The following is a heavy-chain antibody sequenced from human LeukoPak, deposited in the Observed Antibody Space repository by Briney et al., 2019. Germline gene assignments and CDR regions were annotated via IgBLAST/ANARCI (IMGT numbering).Heavy chain of an antibody. D-gene: IGHD4-23*01. CDR1: GGTFSSYA. CDR3: ARGWHADSTVVTPYNY. CDR2: IIPIFGTA. J-gene: IGHJ4*02. Sequence: SVKVSCKASGGTFSSYALSWVRQAPGQGLEWMGGIIPIFGTANYAQKFQGRVTITADESMSTVHMELSSLRSEDTAKYYCARGWHADSTVVTPYNYWGQGTVVTVSS. V-gene: IGHV1-69*13.